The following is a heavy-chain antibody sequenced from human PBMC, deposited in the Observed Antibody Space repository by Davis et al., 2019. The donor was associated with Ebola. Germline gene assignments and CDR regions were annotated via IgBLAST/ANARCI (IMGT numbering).Heavy chain of an antibody. D-gene: IGHD3-16*01. CDR2: INPSGGST. V-gene: IGHV1-46*01. CDR1: GYTFTSYY. Sequence: ASVKVSCKASGYTFTSYYMHWVRQAPGQGLEWMGIINPSGGSTSYAQKFQGRVTMTRDTSTSTVYMELSSLSSEDTAVYYCQTLDSEFGFWGQGTLVTVSS. CDR3: QTLDSEFGF. J-gene: IGHJ4*02.